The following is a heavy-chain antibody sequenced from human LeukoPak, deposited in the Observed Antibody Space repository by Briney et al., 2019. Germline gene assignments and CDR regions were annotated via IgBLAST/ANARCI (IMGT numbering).Heavy chain of an antibody. D-gene: IGHD1-14*01. J-gene: IGHJ6*02. Sequence: SETLSLTCTVSGGSISSYYWSWIRQPPGKGLEWIGYIYYSGSTNYNPSLKSRVTISVDTSKNQFSLKLSSVTAADTAVYYCASGRPDKYYYYGMDVWGQGTTVTVSS. CDR1: GGSISSYY. CDR3: ASGRPDKYYYYGMDV. V-gene: IGHV4-59*01. CDR2: IYYSGST.